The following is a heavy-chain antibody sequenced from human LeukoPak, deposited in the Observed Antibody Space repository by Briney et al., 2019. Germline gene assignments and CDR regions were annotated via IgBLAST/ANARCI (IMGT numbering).Heavy chain of an antibody. CDR3: AGPDDYFDY. J-gene: IGHJ4*02. CDR2: IYYSGST. V-gene: IGHV4-59*01. Sequence: SETLSLTCAVYGGSFSSYYWSWIRQPPGKGLEWIGYIYYSGSTNYNPSLKSRVTISVDTSKNQFSLKLSSVTAADTAVYYCAGPDDYFDYWGQGTLVTVSS. CDR1: GGSFSSYY.